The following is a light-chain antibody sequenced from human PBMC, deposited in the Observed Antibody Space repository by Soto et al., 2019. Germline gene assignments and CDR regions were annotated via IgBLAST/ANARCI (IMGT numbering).Light chain of an antibody. CDR3: SSYTSSDTLV. J-gene: IGLJ3*02. V-gene: IGLV2-14*01. CDR1: SSDVGGYNY. CDR2: EAT. Sequence: QSALTQPASVSGSPGQSITISCTGTSSDVGGYNYVSWHQQHPPKAPKLMIYEATSRPTGVSNRFSGSTSGNTASLTISGLQAEDGADYYCSSYTSSDTLVFGGGTKLTVL.